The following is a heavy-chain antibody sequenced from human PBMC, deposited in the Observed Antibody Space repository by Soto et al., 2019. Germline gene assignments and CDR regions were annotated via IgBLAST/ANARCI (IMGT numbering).Heavy chain of an antibody. Sequence: ASVKVSCKASGYTFTSYDINWVRQATGQGLEWMGWMNPNSGNTGYAQKFQGRVTMTRNTSISTAYVELRSLRSDDTAVYYCARTFNVDTAMVPSNWFDPWG. CDR1: GYTFTSYD. CDR3: ARTFNVDTAMVPSNWFDP. J-gene: IGHJ5*02. D-gene: IGHD5-18*01. V-gene: IGHV1-8*01. CDR2: MNPNSGNT.